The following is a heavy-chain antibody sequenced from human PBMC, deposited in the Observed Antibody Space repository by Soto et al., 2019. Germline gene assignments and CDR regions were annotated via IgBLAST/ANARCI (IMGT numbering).Heavy chain of an antibody. CDR1: GYSIISGYY. CDR3: ARVPVAGYSSGWYFDY. Sequence: SETLSLTCAVSGYSIISGYYLVLIRHPPGKGLEWIGSIYHSGSTYYNPSLKSRVTISVDTSKNQFSLKLSSVTAADTAVYYCARVPVAGYSSGWYFDYWGQGTLVTVSS. J-gene: IGHJ4*02. V-gene: IGHV4-38-2*01. CDR2: IYHSGST. D-gene: IGHD6-19*01.